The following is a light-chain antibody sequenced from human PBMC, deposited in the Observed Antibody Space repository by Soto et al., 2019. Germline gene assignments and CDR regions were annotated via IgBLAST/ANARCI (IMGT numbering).Light chain of an antibody. J-gene: IGKJ2*01. CDR1: QNISTL. CDR3: QQYSHLVT. Sequence: QMTQSPSTLSAPVGDRVTITCQASQNISTLLAWFQHKPGKAPNRLIYDASNLESGVPSRFSGSGSGTEFPLTISSLQSDDSATYFCQQYSHLVTFGQGNKLAIK. CDR2: DAS. V-gene: IGKV1-5*01.